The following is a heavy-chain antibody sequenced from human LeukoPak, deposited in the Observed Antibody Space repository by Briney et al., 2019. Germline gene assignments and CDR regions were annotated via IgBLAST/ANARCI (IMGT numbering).Heavy chain of an antibody. V-gene: IGHV3-53*04. J-gene: IGHJ4*02. Sequence: GGSLRLSCAASGFTVSTNFMTWVRQAPGKGLEWVSTIYSGGTTYYADSVMGRFTISRHNSRNTLYPQMNSLRAEDTAVYYCARVDTVMAYYFDLWGQGTLVTVSS. CDR3: ARVDTVMAYYFDL. CDR2: IYSGGTT. D-gene: IGHD5-18*01. CDR1: GFTVSTNF.